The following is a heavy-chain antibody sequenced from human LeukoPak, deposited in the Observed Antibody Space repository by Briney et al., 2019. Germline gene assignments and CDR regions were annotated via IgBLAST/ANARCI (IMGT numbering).Heavy chain of an antibody. V-gene: IGHV1-2*06. Sequence: ASVNVSCKASGYTFTGYYMHWVRQAPGQGLEWMGRINPNSGGTNYAQKFQGRVTMTRDTSISTAYMELSRLRSDDTAVYYCARVSGSGGAFDYWGQGTLVTVSS. D-gene: IGHD6-19*01. J-gene: IGHJ4*02. CDR2: INPNSGGT. CDR3: ARVSGSGGAFDY. CDR1: GYTFTGYY.